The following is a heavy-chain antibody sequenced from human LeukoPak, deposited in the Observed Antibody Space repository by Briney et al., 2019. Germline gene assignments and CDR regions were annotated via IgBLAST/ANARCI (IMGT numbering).Heavy chain of an antibody. CDR3: ARNYGSGSYYPYFDY. Sequence: SETLPLTCAVYGGSFSGYYWSWIRQPPGKGLEWIGEINHSGSTNYDPSLKSRVTISVDTSKNQFSLKLSSVTAADTAVYYCARNYGSGSYYPYFDYWGQGTLVTVSS. J-gene: IGHJ4*02. CDR1: GGSFSGYY. CDR2: INHSGST. D-gene: IGHD3-10*01. V-gene: IGHV4-34*01.